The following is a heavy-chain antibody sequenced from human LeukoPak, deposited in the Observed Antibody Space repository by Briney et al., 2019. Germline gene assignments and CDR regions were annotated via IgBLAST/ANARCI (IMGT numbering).Heavy chain of an antibody. D-gene: IGHD1-26*01. CDR3: ASLRERSYYARGFDY. V-gene: IGHV4-38-2*02. J-gene: IGHJ4*02. CDR1: GYSINSGYY. CDR2: IYRTGSI. Sequence: SETLSLTCTVSGYSINSGYYWVWIRQPPGKGLEWIGSIYRTGSINYNPSLKRRVTISVDTSKNQFSLKLNSVTAADTAVYYCASLRERSYYARGFDYWGQGTLVTVSS.